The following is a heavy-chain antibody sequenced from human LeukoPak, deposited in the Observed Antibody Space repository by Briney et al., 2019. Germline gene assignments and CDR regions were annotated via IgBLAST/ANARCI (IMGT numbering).Heavy chain of an antibody. CDR2: ISAYNGNT. CDR3: ARDPAIWEWLSTYYYYGMDV. Sequence: ASVKVSCKASGYTFTSYGISWVRQAPGQGLEWMGWISAYNGNTNYAQKLQGRVTMTTDTSTSTAYMELRSLRSDDTAVYYCARDPAIWEWLSTYYYYGMDVWGQGTTVTVSS. J-gene: IGHJ6*02. V-gene: IGHV1-18*01. CDR1: GYTFTSYG. D-gene: IGHD3-3*01.